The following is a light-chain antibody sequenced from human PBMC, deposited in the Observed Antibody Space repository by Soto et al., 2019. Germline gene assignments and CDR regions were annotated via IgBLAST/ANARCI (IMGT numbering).Light chain of an antibody. CDR3: QQLNSYPLT. J-gene: IGKJ4*01. V-gene: IGKV1-9*01. CDR2: AAS. CDR1: QGISSY. Sequence: IQLPQAPYSLSESAGDPALTTCRASQGISSYLAWYQQKPGKAPKIMIYAASTLQSGVPSRFSGSGSGTDFTLTISSLQPEDFATYYCQQLNSYPLTFGGGTKVDIK.